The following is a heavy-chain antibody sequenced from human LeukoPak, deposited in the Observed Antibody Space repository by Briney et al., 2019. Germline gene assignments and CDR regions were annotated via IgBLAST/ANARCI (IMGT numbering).Heavy chain of an antibody. Sequence: SETLSLTCGVSGGSITSTNYWTWVRQPPGKGLEWIGEVHHSGNTKYNPSLKSRITMSMERSKNQYSLQLSSVIAADTAVYYCATLHTENFDYWGQGTLVTVSS. CDR2: VHHSGNT. J-gene: IGHJ4*02. CDR1: GGSITSTNY. CDR3: ATLHTENFDY. V-gene: IGHV4/OR15-8*02.